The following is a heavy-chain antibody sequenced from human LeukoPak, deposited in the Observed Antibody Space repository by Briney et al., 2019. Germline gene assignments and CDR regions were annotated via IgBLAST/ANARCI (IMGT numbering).Heavy chain of an antibody. CDR1: GGSISSGDYY. V-gene: IGHV4-30-4*08. CDR2: IYYSGST. J-gene: IGHJ4*02. Sequence: SQTLSLTCTVSGGSISSGDYYWSWIRQPPGKGLEWIGYIYYSGSTYYNPSLKSRVTISVDTSKNQFPLKLSSVTAADTAVYYCARVYSNYFRYFDYWGQGTLVAVSS. CDR3: ARVYSNYFRYFDY. D-gene: IGHD4-11*01.